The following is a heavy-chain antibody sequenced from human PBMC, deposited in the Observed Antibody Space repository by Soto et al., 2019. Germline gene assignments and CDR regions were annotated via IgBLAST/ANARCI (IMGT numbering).Heavy chain of an antibody. J-gene: IGHJ6*02. D-gene: IGHD2-21*02. V-gene: IGHV1-18*01. Sequence: ASVKVYCKATGYSFTSDGISWVRQAPGQGLEWMGWISAYNGNTNYAQKLQGRVTMTTDTSTSTAYMELRSLRSDDTAVYYCARDLTVVVTATTYYYYGMDVWGQGTTVTVSS. CDR3: ARDLTVVVTATTYYYYGMDV. CDR2: ISAYNGNT. CDR1: GYSFTSDG.